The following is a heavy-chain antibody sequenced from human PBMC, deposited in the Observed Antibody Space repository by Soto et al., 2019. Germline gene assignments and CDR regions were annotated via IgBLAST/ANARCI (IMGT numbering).Heavy chain of an antibody. D-gene: IGHD3-22*01. CDR1: GGSFSSFA. CDR2: IVPIFGAA. V-gene: IGHV1-69*06. CDR3: AQGYFETSSSSILLNYDGMDV. Sequence: QVQLVQSGAEVRTPGSSVKVSCKPYGGSFSSFAVSWVRQAPGQGLEWMGGIVPIFGAANYGQKFQGRVTLTTHKFTSTAYREVRSLKTEDTVVYYCAQGYFETSSSSILLNYDGMDVWGQAPRVNVSS. J-gene: IGHJ6*02.